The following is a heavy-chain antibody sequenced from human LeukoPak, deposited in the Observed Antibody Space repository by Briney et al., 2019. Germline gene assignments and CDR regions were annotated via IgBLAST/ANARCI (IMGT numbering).Heavy chain of an antibody. D-gene: IGHD3-16*02. CDR3: AKGLGYRRDYYYYGMDV. J-gene: IGHJ6*02. V-gene: IGHV3-23*01. Sequence: GALRLSCTASGFTFSDYYMSWIRQAPGKGLEWVAIITATGDTAYYADSVKGRFTISRDNSKNTLYLQMNSLRAEDTAVYYCAKGLGYRRDYYYYGMDVWGQGTTVTVSS. CDR1: GFTFSDYY. CDR2: ITATGDTA.